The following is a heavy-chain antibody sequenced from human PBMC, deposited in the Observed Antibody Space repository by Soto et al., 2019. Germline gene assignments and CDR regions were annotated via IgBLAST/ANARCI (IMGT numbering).Heavy chain of an antibody. V-gene: IGHV3-48*01. CDR1: GFTFSSYS. Sequence: EVQLVESGGGLVQPGGSLRLSCAASGFTFSSYSMNWVRQAPGKGLEWVSYISSSSSTIYYADSVKGRFTISRDNAKNSLYLQMTSLRAVYKAVYYCAGQGGSRLNWFDPWGQGTLVTVSS. J-gene: IGHJ5*02. D-gene: IGHD6-13*01. CDR2: ISSSSSTI. CDR3: AGQGGSRLNWFDP.